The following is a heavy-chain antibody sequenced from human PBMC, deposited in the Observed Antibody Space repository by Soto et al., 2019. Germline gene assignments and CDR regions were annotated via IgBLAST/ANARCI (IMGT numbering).Heavy chain of an antibody. V-gene: IGHV1-18*01. CDR3: GGGGVVGGIDY. CDR1: GYTFISHG. Sequence: QAQLVQSGAEVKKLGASVKVSCKASGYTFISHGISWVRQAPGQGLEWMGWIKVYNGNTNYAQNLQGRVTITTDTSTSTAYMERRSLRSDDTAVYYCGGGGVVGGIDYWGQGTLVTVSS. D-gene: IGHD1-26*01. J-gene: IGHJ4*02. CDR2: IKVYNGNT.